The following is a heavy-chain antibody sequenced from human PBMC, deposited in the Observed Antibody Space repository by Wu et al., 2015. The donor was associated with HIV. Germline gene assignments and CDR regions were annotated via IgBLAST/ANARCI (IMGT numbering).Heavy chain of an antibody. Sequence: QVQLVQSGPEVKKPGASVKVSCKASGYSFTTYGISWVRQAPGQGLEWMGWISAYNGNTKYAQKLQGRVTMTTDTSTSTVYMELRSLRFDDTAIYYCARRNSSLVGTVYQYYGMDVVGPRDHGPPSP. D-gene: IGHD6-13*01. CDR1: GYSFTTYG. J-gene: IGHJ6*02. V-gene: IGHV1-18*01. CDR3: ARRNSSLVGTVYQYYGMDV. CDR2: ISAYNGNT.